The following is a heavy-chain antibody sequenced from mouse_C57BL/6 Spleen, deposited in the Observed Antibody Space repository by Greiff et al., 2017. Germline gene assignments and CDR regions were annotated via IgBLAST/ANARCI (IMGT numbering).Heavy chain of an antibody. CDR1: GYTFTSYN. CDR3: ARPLWSQPWFAY. J-gene: IGHJ3*01. Sequence: QVQLQQSGAELVRPGASVKMSCKASGYTFTSYNMHWVKHTPRQGLEWIGAIYPGNGDTSYNQKFKGKATLTVDKSSSTAYMQLSSLTSEDSAVYFCARPLWSQPWFAYWGQGTLVTVSA. V-gene: IGHV1-12*01. CDR2: IYPGNGDT. D-gene: IGHD1-1*02.